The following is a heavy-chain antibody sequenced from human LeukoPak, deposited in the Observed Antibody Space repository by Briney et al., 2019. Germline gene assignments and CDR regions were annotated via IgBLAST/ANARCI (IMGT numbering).Heavy chain of an antibody. CDR1: GFTFKNYS. D-gene: IGHD5-12*01. J-gene: IGHJ4*02. CDR3: ARVEGNIVTTTEGYFDY. Sequence: KAGGSLRLSCATSGFTFKNYSMTWVRQAPGKGLEWVSSISTSSSYIYYADSMKGRFTISRDNAKNSLYLQMNSLRAEDTAVYYCARVEGNIVTTTEGYFDYWGQGTLVTVSS. CDR2: ISTSSSYI. V-gene: IGHV3-21*01.